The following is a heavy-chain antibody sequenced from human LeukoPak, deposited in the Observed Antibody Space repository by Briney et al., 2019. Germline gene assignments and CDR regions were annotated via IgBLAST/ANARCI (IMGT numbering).Heavy chain of an antibody. J-gene: IGHJ4*02. CDR2: IGDSSHWT. CDR3: AKDPTGYSSK. V-gene: IGHV3-23*01. D-gene: IGHD6-19*01. Sequence: PGGSLRLSCAASGFTFSNYAMSWVRQAPGKGLEWVSVIGDSSHWTHYADSVKGRFTISRDNSNSILYLQMNSLRVEDTAVYYCAKDPTGYSSKWGQGTLVTVSS. CDR1: GFTFSNYA.